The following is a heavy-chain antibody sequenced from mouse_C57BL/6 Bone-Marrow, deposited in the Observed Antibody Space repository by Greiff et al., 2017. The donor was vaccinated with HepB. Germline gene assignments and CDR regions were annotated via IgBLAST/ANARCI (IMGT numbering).Heavy chain of an antibody. CDR3: ARELGNYYAMDY. Sequence: EVKLMESGEGLVKPGGSLKLSCAASGFTFSSYAMSWVRQTPEKRLEWVATISDGGSYTYYPDNVKGRFTISRDNAKNNLYLQMSHLKSEDTAMYYCARELGNYYAMDYWGQGTSVTVSS. CDR2: ISDGGSYT. CDR1: GFTFSSYA. D-gene: IGHD2-1*01. J-gene: IGHJ4*01. V-gene: IGHV5-4*01.